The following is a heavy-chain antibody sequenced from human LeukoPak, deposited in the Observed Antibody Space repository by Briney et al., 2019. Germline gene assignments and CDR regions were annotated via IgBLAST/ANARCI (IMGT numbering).Heavy chain of an antibody. J-gene: IGHJ6*03. D-gene: IGHD3-3*01. CDR1: GFTFNHFA. Sequence: PTGGSLRLSCAASGFTFNHFAMHWVRQAPGKGLEWVAVIWYDGSREYYADSVKGRFTISRDNSKNTLYLQMNSLRAEDTAVYYCARDLRSGYYPLPYYYYMDVWGKGTTVTVSS. CDR2: IWYDGSRE. CDR3: ARDLRSGYYPLPYYYYMDV. V-gene: IGHV3-30*04.